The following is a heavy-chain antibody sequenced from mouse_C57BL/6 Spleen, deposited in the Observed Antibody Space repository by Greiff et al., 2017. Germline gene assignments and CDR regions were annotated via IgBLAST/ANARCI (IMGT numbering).Heavy chain of an antibody. D-gene: IGHD1-1*01. Sequence: QVQLQQPGTELVKPGASVKLSCKASGYTFTSYWMHWVKQRPGQGLEWIGNINPSNGGTNYNEKFKSKATLTVDKSSSTAYMQLSSLPSVDSAVYYCARGDYYGSSFNYLVFWGQGTTLTVSS. CDR2: INPSNGGT. CDR3: ARGDYYGSSFNYLVF. V-gene: IGHV1-53*01. J-gene: IGHJ2*01. CDR1: GYTFTSYW.